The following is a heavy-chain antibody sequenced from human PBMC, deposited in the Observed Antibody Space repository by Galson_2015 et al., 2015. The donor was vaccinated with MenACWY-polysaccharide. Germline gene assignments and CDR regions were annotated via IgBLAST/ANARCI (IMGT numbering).Heavy chain of an antibody. V-gene: IGHV4-39*01. CDR1: GGSISSPTYV. CDR2: IHYSGGT. J-gene: IGHJ5*02. CDR3: ARPKPVNGWFDP. Sequence: ETLSLTCTVSGGSISSPTYVWAWIRQPPGKGLEWVGSIHYSGGTTYNSSLKSRVTISVDTSKNQFSLKLSSVTAADTAVYYCARPKPVNGWFDPWGQGTLVTVSS. D-gene: IGHD2-8*01.